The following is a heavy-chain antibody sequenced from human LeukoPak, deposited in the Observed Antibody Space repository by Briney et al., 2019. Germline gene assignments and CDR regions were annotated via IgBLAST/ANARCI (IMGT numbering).Heavy chain of an antibody. CDR1: GFTFSSYA. Sequence: PGGSLRLSCAASGFTFSSYAMHWVRQAPGKGLEWVAVISYDGSNKYYADSVKGRFTISRDNSKNTLYLQMNGLRAEDTAVYYCARTYSTAVAGYFDYWGQGTLVTVSS. V-gene: IGHV3-30*04. J-gene: IGHJ4*02. CDR3: ARTYSTAVAGYFDY. CDR2: ISYDGSNK. D-gene: IGHD6-19*01.